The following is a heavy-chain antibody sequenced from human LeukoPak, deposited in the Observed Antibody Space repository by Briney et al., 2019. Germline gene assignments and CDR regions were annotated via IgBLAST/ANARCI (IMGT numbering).Heavy chain of an antibody. J-gene: IGHJ3*02. CDR1: GFTLSNYG. CDR3: AKAITAGAVSGSDAFDI. D-gene: IGHD6-13*01. Sequence: GGSLRLSCAASGFTLSNYGMHWVRQAPGKGLEWVTFIQYDGSNKYYADSVKGRFTISRDNSKNTLYLQMNSLRAEDTAVYYCAKAITAGAVSGSDAFDIWGQGTMVTVSS. V-gene: IGHV3-30*02. CDR2: IQYDGSNK.